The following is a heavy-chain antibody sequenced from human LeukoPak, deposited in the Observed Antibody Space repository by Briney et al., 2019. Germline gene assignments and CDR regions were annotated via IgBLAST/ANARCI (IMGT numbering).Heavy chain of an antibody. J-gene: IGHJ4*02. D-gene: IGHD6-19*01. CDR3: ARDPRSYSSGWYGTGGYFDY. CDR1: GFTFSSYE. V-gene: IGHV3-48*03. Sequence: PGGSLRLSCAASGFTFSSYEMNWVRQAPRKGLEWVSYISSSGSTIYYADSVKGRFTISRDNAKNSLYLQMNSLRAEDTAVYYCARDPRSYSSGWYGTGGYFDYWGQGTLVTVSS. CDR2: ISSSGSTI.